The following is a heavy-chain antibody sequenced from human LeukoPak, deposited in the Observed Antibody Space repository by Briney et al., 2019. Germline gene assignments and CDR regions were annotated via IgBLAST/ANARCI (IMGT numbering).Heavy chain of an antibody. CDR2: IFYSGST. D-gene: IGHD3-3*01. CDR1: GGSVSSGNYY. J-gene: IGHJ3*02. Sequence: SETLSLTCTVSGGSVSSGNYYWSWIRQPPGKGLEWIGYIFYSGSTNYNPSLKSRVTISVGTSKNQFSLKLSSVTAADTAVYYCARLFYSGRRDFWSGYAPMGAFDIWGQGTMVTVSS. CDR3: ARLFYSGRRDFWSGYAPMGAFDI. V-gene: IGHV4-61*01.